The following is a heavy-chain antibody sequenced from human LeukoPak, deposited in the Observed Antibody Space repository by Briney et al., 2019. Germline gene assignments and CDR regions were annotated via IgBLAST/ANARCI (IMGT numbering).Heavy chain of an antibody. CDR3: ARGGGWDQLLCHY. J-gene: IGHJ4*02. V-gene: IGHV3-7*01. D-gene: IGHD2-2*01. CDR2: IKQDGSET. Sequence: GGSLRLSCAASGFSLGDYWVNWVRQVPGKGLEWLATIKQDGSETHYVDSVKGRLSISRDNAKNSLYLQINSLRAEDTAVYYCARGGGWDQLLCHYWGQGTLVTVSS. CDR1: GFSLGDYW.